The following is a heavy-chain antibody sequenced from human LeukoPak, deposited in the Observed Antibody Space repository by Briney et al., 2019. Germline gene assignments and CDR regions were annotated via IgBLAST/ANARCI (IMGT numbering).Heavy chain of an antibody. V-gene: IGHV1-3*01. D-gene: IGHD6-25*01. Sequence: GASVKVSCKASGYTFTSYAMHWVRQAPGQRLECMGWINAGNGNTKYSQKFQGRVTITRDTSASTAYMELSSLRSEDTAVYYCARPRISYSSEGIFDYWGQGTLVTVSS. J-gene: IGHJ4*02. CDR1: GYTFTSYA. CDR2: INAGNGNT. CDR3: ARPRISYSSEGIFDY.